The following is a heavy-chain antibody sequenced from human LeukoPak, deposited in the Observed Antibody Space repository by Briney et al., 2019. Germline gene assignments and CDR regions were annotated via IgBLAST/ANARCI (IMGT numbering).Heavy chain of an antibody. CDR3: ARWGREYSNSGSTYNWFDP. V-gene: IGHV4-34*01. Sequence: SETLSLTCAVYGGSFSGYYWSWIRQPPGKGLEWIGEINHSGSTNYNPSLKSRVTISVDTSKNQFSLKLSSVTAADTAVYYCARWGREYSNSGSTYNWFDPWGQGILVTVSS. CDR2: INHSGST. CDR1: GGSFSGYY. D-gene: IGHD6-6*01. J-gene: IGHJ5*02.